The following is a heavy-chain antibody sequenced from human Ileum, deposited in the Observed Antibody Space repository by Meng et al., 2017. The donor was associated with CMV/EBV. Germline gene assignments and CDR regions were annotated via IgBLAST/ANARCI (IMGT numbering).Heavy chain of an antibody. CDR2: ISAYNGNT. V-gene: IGHV1-18*01. CDR3: ARELDSGSYGFDY. J-gene: IGHJ4*02. Sequence: ASVKVSCKASGYTFTSYGISWVRQAPGQGLEWMGWISAYNGNTNYAQKLQGRVTMTTDTSTSTACMELRSLRSDDTAVYYCARELDSGSYGFDYWGQGTLVTVSS. D-gene: IGHD1-26*01. CDR1: GYTFTSYG.